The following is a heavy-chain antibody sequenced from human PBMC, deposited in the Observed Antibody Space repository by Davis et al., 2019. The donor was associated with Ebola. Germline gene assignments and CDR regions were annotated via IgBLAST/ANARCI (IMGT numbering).Heavy chain of an antibody. CDR2: IYHSGST. D-gene: IGHD6-19*01. V-gene: IGHV4-30-2*01. CDR1: GGSISSGGYS. Sequence: LRLSCAVSGGSISSGGYSWSWIRQPPGKGLEWIGYIYHSGSTYYNPSLKSRVIISVDTSKNQFSLKLSSVTAADTAVYYCARESRYSSGWYSTWFDPWGQGTLVTVSS. J-gene: IGHJ5*02. CDR3: ARESRYSSGWYSTWFDP.